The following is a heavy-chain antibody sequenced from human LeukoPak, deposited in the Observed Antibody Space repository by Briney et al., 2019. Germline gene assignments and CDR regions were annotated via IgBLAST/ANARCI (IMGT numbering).Heavy chain of an antibody. V-gene: IGHV4-31*03. Sequence: SETLSLTCTVSGGSISSGGHYWSWIRQHPGKGLEWIGYIYYSGSTYYNPSLKSRVTISVDTSKNQFSLKLSSVTAADTAVYYCARHSLWLVPYYYYGMDVWGQGTTVTVSS. CDR3: ARHSLWLVPYYYYGMDV. J-gene: IGHJ6*02. CDR1: GGSISSGGHY. D-gene: IGHD6-19*01. CDR2: IYYSGST.